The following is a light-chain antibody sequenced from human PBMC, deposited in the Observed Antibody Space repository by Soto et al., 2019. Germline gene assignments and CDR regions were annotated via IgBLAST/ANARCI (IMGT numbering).Light chain of an antibody. J-gene: IGKJ4*01. Sequence: DIHLTQSPSAVSLYVGDRVTITCLSSQCIGTWLALYQQKPGRAPKLLIYDASNLQSGVPSRFSGSGSGTDFTLTITSLQPEDFATYYCQQANSCPLTFGGGTKVDI. V-gene: IGKV1D-12*01. CDR1: QCIGTW. CDR3: QQANSCPLT. CDR2: DAS.